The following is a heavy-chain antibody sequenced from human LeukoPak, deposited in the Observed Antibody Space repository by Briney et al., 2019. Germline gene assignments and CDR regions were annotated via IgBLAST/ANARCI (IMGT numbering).Heavy chain of an antibody. V-gene: IGHV4-61*02. CDR1: GGSISSGSYY. J-gene: IGHJ6*03. D-gene: IGHD2-15*01. CDR3: ARGIGYCSGGSCYPGGNYYYYYYMDV. Sequence: PSETLSLTCTVSGGSISSGSYYWSWIRQPAGNGLEWIGRIYTSGTTNYNPSLKSRVTISLDTSKNQFSLKLSSVTAADTAVYYCARGIGYCSGGSCYPGGNYYYYYYMDVWGKGTTVTVSS. CDR2: IYTSGTT.